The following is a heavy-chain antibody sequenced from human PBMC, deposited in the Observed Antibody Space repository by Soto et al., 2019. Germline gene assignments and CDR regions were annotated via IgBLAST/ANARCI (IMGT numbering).Heavy chain of an antibody. CDR3: TRVLFSYDYSGILWFDP. D-gene: IGHD3-16*01. J-gene: IGHJ5*02. CDR1: GFTFSGSA. Sequence: EVQLVESVGGLVQPGGTLTLSCAASGFTFSGSAMYWVRQASGKGLEWVGRIRSKGHNYATEYAASVKGRFTISRDDSKNTAYLQMNSLQTEDTAVYYCTRVLFSYDYSGILWFDPWGQGTLVTVSS. V-gene: IGHV3-73*02. CDR2: IRSKGHNYAT.